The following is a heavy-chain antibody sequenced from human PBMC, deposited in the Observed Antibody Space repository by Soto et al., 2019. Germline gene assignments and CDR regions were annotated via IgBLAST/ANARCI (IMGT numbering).Heavy chain of an antibody. CDR2: IHNSGDA. D-gene: IGHD6-13*01. CDR3: ARRVTQQFLPHEGNWFDP. CDR1: GDSVCSFF. Sequence: SETLSLTCTVSGDSVCSFFGDWIRQPPGKGLEWIAYIHNSGDAKYNPSLKSRVTTSTDTSKNQFSLNLSSVTAADTAVYYCARRVTQQFLPHEGNWFDPWGLGTLVTVSS. V-gene: IGHV4-59*02. J-gene: IGHJ5*02.